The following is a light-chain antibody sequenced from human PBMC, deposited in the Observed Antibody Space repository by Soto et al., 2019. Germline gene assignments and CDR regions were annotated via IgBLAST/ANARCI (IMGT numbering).Light chain of an antibody. V-gene: IGLV2-14*03. J-gene: IGLJ1*01. CDR2: DVS. CDR3: TSYTSSTTDV. CDR1: SSDVGTSNY. Sequence: QSALTQPASVSGSPGQSITLSCTGSSSDVGTSNYVSWYQHHPGRAPKLMIYDVSNRPSGVSNRFSGSKSGNTASLTISGLQTEDEADYYCTSYTSSTTDVFGTGTKLTVL.